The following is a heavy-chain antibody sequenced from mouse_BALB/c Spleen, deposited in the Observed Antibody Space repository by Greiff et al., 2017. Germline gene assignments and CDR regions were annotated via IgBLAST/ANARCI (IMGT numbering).Heavy chain of an antibody. CDR1: GYTFTDYE. CDR2: IDPETGGT. J-gene: IGHJ4*01. V-gene: IGHV1-15*01. Sequence: ESGAELVRPGASVTLSCKASGYTFTDYEMHWVKQTPVHGLEWIGAIDPETGGTAYNQKFKGKATLTADKSSSTAYMELRSQTSEDSAVYYWTRYRESKTMDYWGQGTSVTVSS. CDR3: TRYRESKTMDY. D-gene: IGHD2-5*01.